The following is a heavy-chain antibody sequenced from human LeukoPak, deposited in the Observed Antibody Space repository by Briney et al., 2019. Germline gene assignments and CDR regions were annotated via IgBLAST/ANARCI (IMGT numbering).Heavy chain of an antibody. J-gene: IGHJ4*02. CDR2: ISYDGSNK. CDR1: GFTFSSYA. CDR3: ARDGLWFGEPPGDY. Sequence: PGGSLCPYCSASGFTFSSYAMQWVRQAPGKGLEWVAVISYDGSNKYYADSVKGRFTSSRANSKNTLYLQMNSLKAEAMAEFYCARDGLWFGEPPGDYWGQGTVV. D-gene: IGHD3-10*01. V-gene: IGHV3-30*04.